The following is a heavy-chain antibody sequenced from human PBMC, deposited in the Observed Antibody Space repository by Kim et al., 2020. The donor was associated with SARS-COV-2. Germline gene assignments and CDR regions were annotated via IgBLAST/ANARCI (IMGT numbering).Heavy chain of an antibody. D-gene: IGHD3-16*02. J-gene: IGHJ6*02. CDR3: ARVGYDYVWGSYRDYYSYSGMDV. CDR2: ISSSSSYT. V-gene: IGHV3-11*05. CDR1: GFTFSDYY. Sequence: LSLTCAASGFTFSDYYMSWIRQAPGKGLEWVSYISSSSSYTNYADSVKGRFTISRDNAKNSLYLQMNSLRAEDTAVYYCARVGYDYVWGSYRDYYSYSGMDVWGQGTTVTVSS.